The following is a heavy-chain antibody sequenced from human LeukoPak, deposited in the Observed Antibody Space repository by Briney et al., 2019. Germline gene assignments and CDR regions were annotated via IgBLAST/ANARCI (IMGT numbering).Heavy chain of an antibody. J-gene: IGHJ3*02. D-gene: IGHD3-10*01. Sequence: GGSLRLSCAASGFNYNTHGMHWIRQAPGKGLEWVAFIWSNGVNKYHANSVEGRFTISRDNFQNTLFLQMNSLRAEDTAVYYCAGDPPMSGYAFNIWGQGTMVTVSS. CDR1: GFNYNTHG. V-gene: IGHV3-33*01. CDR3: AGDPPMSGYAFNI. CDR2: IWSNGVNK.